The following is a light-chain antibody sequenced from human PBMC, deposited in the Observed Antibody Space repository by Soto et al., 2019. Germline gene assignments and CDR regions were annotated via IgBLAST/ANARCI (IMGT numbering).Light chain of an antibody. CDR3: QLYDTSPKT. Sequence: EIVLTQSPGTLSLSPGERATLSCRASETVAGSYLAWYQQKPGQAPRLLIHGASTRATGIADRFSGSGSGTDFTLTISRLEPEDFAVYYCQLYDTSPKTFGQGTKVDIK. CDR1: ETVAGSY. V-gene: IGKV3-20*01. J-gene: IGKJ1*01. CDR2: GAS.